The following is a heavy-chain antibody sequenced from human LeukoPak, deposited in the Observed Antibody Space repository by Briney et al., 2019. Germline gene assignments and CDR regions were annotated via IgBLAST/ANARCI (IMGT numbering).Heavy chain of an antibody. CDR1: GYTFTGYY. V-gene: IGHV1-2*06. CDR3: ARDPFHYDFWSGYYQNWFDP. J-gene: IGHJ5*02. CDR2: INPNSGGT. Sequence: ASAKVSCKASGYTFTGYYMHWVRQAPGQGLEWMGRINPNSGGTNYAQKFQGRVTMTRDTSISTAYMELSRLRSDDTAVYYCARDPFHYDFWSGYYQNWFDPWGQGTLVTVSS. D-gene: IGHD3-3*01.